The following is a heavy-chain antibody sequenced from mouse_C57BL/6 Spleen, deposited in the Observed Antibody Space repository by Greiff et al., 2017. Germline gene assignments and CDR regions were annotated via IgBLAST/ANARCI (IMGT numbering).Heavy chain of an antibody. J-gene: IGHJ2*01. D-gene: IGHD2-4*01. CDR1: GYTFTSYW. CDR2: ISSSSGYT. V-gene: IGHV1-7*01. Sequence: HVQLQQPGTELVKPGASVKLSCKASGYTFTSYWMHWVQQRPGQGLEWIGYISSSSGYTKYNQKFKDRATLTADTSSSTAFIQLSSLTYEDSAGYNCARSIYYDYAGYWGQGTTLTVSS. CDR3: ARSIYYDYAGY.